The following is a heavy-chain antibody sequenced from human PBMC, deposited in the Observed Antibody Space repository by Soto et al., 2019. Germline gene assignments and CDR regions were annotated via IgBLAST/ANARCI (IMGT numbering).Heavy chain of an antibody. J-gene: IGHJ5*02. CDR1: GGTFSSYA. CDR3: ARAGGSGFDP. V-gene: IGHV1-69*13. D-gene: IGHD3-16*01. CDR2: IIPIFGTA. Sequence: VASVKVSCKASGGTFSSYAISWVRQAPGQGLEWMGGIIPIFGTANYAQKFQGRVTITADESTSTAYMELSSLRSEDTAVYYCARAGGSGFDPWGQGTLVTVSS.